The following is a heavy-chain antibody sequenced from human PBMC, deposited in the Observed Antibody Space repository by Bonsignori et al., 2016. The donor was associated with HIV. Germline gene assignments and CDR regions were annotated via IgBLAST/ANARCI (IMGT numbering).Heavy chain of an antibody. D-gene: IGHD3-3*01. CDR2: ISYDGSNK. V-gene: IGHV3-30-3*01. CDR3: ARPLYDFWSGYPFDY. Sequence: WIRQPPGKGLEWVAVISYDGSNKYYADSVKGRFTISRDNSKNTLYLQMNSLRAEDTAVYYCARPLYDFWSGYPFDYWGQGTLVTVSS. J-gene: IGHJ4*02.